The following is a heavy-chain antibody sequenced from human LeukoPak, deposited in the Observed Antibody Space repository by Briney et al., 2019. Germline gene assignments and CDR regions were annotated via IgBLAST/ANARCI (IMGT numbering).Heavy chain of an antibody. Sequence: GGSLRRSCAASGFTFSSYSMNWVRQAPGKGLEWVSSISSSSSYIYYADSVKGRFTISRDNAKNSLYLQMNSLRAEDTAVYYCARESEDYYYYYGMDVWGQGTTVTVSS. CDR2: ISSSSSYI. CDR3: ARESEDYYYYYGMDV. CDR1: GFTFSSYS. J-gene: IGHJ6*02. V-gene: IGHV3-21*01.